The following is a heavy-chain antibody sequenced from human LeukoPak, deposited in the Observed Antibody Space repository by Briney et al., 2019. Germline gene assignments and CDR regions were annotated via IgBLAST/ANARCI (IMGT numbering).Heavy chain of an antibody. CDR1: GFTFSNSW. CDR2: IRQDGSEK. CDR3: ARGGVVGGCDI. V-gene: IGHV3-7*05. D-gene: IGHD2-15*01. J-gene: IGHJ3*02. Sequence: GGSLRLSCAASGFTFSNSWMSWVRQAPGKGLEWVANIRQDGSEKYYVDSVRGRFTTSRDNAKRSLYLQMNSLRAEDTAVYYCARGGVVGGCDIWGQGTMVTVSS.